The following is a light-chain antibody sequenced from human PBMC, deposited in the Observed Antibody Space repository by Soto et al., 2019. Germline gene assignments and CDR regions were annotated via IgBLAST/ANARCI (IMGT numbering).Light chain of an antibody. CDR2: EVS. CDR3: TSYTSSSTLV. CDR1: SSDVGGYNY. V-gene: IGLV2-14*01. J-gene: IGLJ1*01. Sequence: QCALTQPASVSGSPGQSITISCTGTSSDVGGYNYVSWYQQHPGKAPKLLIYEVSHRPSGVSTRFSGSKSGNTASLTISGHQAEDEADYYCTSYTSSSTLVFGTGTKVTAL.